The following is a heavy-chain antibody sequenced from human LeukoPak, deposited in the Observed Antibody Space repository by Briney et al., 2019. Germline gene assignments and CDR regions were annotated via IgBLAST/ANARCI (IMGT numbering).Heavy chain of an antibody. J-gene: IGHJ5*02. CDR3: ARHGYNWNDDSSNWFDP. D-gene: IGHD1-1*01. CDR1: GASIRSSY. Sequence: SETLSLTCTVSGASIRSSYWSWIRQPPGKGLVWIGRIYTSGSTNYNPSLKSRVTISVDTSKNQFSLKLSSVTAADTAVYYCARHGYNWNDDSSNWFDPWGQGTLVTVSS. CDR2: IYTSGST. V-gene: IGHV4-59*08.